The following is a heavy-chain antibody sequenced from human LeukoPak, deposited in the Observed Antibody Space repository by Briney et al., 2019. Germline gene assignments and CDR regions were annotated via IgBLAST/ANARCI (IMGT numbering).Heavy chain of an antibody. V-gene: IGHV1-69*05. CDR1: GGTFISYA. D-gene: IGHD1-26*01. CDR2: IIPIFGTA. CDR3: ARDSGSYYVDWFDP. Sequence: ASVKVSCKASGGTFISYAISWVRQAPGQGLEWMGGIIPIFGTANYAQKFQCRVTITTDESTSTAYIELSSLRSEDTAVYYCARDSGSYYVDWFDPWGQGTLATVSA. J-gene: IGHJ5*02.